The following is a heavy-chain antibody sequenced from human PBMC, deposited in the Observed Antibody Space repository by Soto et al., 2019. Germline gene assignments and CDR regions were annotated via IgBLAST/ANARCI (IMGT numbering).Heavy chain of an antibody. CDR3: AKNDDTAMVLYYFDY. CDR2: ISSSGGST. CDR1: GFTFSSYS. D-gene: IGHD5-18*01. J-gene: IGHJ4*02. V-gene: IGHV3-23*04. Sequence: EVQLVESGGGLVKPGGSLRLSCAASGFTFSSYSMNWVRQAPGKGLEWVSSISSSGGSTYYADSVKGRFTISRDNSKNTLYLQMNSLRAEDTAVYYCAKNDDTAMVLYYFDYWGQGTLVTVSS.